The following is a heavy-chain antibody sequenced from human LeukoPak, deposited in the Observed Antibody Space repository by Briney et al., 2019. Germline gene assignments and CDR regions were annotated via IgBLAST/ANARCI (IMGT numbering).Heavy chain of an antibody. D-gene: IGHD3-10*01. V-gene: IGHV3-7*01. CDR3: ARVGDYYGSIGSDY. Sequence: GGSLRLSCAASGFTFSSYWMTWVRQAPGKGLEWVANIKKDGSGKFYVDSVKGRFTISRDNPKNSLYLQTNSLRAEDTAVYYCARVGDYYGSIGSDYWGQGTLVTVSS. CDR1: GFTFSSYW. J-gene: IGHJ4*02. CDR2: IKKDGSGK.